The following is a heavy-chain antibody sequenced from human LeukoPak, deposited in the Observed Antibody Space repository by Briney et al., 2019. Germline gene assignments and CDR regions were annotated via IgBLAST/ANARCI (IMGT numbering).Heavy chain of an antibody. Sequence: SGPTLVQPTETLTLTCTFSGFSLSDNGVGVGWIRQPPGKAPEWLALIYWNEVKRYSTSLQNRLTITRDTSRTQVVLTMTHMDPADTATYYCARRPYCGVDCHSGFDSWGQGTLVTVSS. V-gene: IGHV2-5*01. D-gene: IGHD2-21*02. CDR3: ARRPYCGVDCHSGFDS. CDR2: IYWNEVK. CDR1: GFSLSDNGVG. J-gene: IGHJ5*01.